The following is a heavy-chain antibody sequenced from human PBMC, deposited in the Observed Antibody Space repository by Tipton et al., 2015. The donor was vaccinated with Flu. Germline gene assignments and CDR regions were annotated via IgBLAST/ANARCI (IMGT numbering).Heavy chain of an antibody. J-gene: IGHJ4*02. D-gene: IGHD6-13*01. CDR3: ARDPLNRMSSWYWEGGY. CDR2: IWYDGSNK. V-gene: IGHV3-33*01. CDR1: GFTFSSYG. Sequence: SLRLSCAASGFTFSSYGMHWVRQAPGKGLEWVAVIWYDGSNKYYADSVKGRFTISRGNAKNSLYLQMNSLRAEDTAVYYCARDPLNRMSSWYWEGGYWGQGTLVTVSS.